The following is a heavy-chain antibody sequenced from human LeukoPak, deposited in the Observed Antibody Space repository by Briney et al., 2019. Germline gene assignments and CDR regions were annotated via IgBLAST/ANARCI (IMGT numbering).Heavy chain of an antibody. V-gene: IGHV5-51*01. D-gene: IGHD6-19*01. CDR2: IYPGDSDT. CDR3: ARRGPAVALDY. J-gene: IGHJ4*02. Sequence: GESLKISCKGSGYSFTTYWIGWVRQMPGKGLEWMGIIYPGDSDTKYSPSFQGQVAISADKSISTAYLQWSSLKASDTAMYYCARRGPAVALDYWGQGTLVTVSS. CDR1: GYSFTTYW.